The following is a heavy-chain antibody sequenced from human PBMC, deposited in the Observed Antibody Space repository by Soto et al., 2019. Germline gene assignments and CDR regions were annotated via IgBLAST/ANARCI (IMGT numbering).Heavy chain of an antibody. CDR2: IYHSGNT. J-gene: IGHJ4*02. CDR1: GGSISTNNW. CDR3: ARERGAGTYQGFDY. Sequence: QVQLQESGPGLVKPSGTLSLTCAVSGGSISTNNWWHWVRQPPGKGLEWIGEIYHSGNTNYSPSLKSRVTMSVDQSKNQFSLSLTSVTAEDTAVYYCARERGAGTYQGFDYWGQGTLVTVSS. V-gene: IGHV4-4*02. D-gene: IGHD1-26*01.